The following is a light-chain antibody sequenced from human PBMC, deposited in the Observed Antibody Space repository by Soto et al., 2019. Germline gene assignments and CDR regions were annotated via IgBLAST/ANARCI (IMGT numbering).Light chain of an antibody. Sequence: DIQMTQSPSTLSASVGDRVTITCRASQSISSWLAWYQQKPGKAPKFLIYKASNLESGVPSRFSGSGSGTEFTLTISSLQPDDFATYYCQHYDAYPITFGQWTRLEIK. CDR2: KAS. CDR3: QHYDAYPIT. V-gene: IGKV1-5*03. J-gene: IGKJ5*01. CDR1: QSISSW.